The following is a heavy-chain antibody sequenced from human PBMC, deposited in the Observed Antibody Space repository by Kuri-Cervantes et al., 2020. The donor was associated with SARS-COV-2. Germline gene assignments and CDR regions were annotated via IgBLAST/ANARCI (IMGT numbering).Heavy chain of an antibody. CDR1: AGTFSSYA. V-gene: IGHV1-69*13. CDR3: ARGGPITIFGVVTKRFDY. CDR2: IIPIFGTA. Sequence: SVKVSCKASAGTFSSYAISWVRQAPGQGLEWMGGIIPIFGTANYAQKFQGRVTITADESTSTAYMELSSLRSEDTAVYYCARGGPITIFGVVTKRFDYWGQGTLVTVSS. J-gene: IGHJ4*02. D-gene: IGHD3-3*01.